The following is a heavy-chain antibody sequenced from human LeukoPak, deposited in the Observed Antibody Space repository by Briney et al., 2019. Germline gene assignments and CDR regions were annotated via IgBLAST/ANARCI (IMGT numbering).Heavy chain of an antibody. J-gene: IGHJ6*03. Sequence: GGSLRLSCAASGFTFSSYSMNWVRQAPGKGLEWVSYIRSSSSTIYYADSVKGRFAISRDNAKNSLYLQMNSLRAEDTAVYYCARYCSSTSCHTGYYYYMDVWGKGTTVTVSS. CDR1: GFTFSSYS. D-gene: IGHD2-2*02. CDR2: IRSSSSTI. V-gene: IGHV3-48*01. CDR3: ARYCSSTSCHTGYYYYMDV.